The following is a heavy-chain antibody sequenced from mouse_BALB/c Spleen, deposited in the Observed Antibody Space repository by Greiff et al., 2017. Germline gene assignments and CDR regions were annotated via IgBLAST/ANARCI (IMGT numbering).Heavy chain of an antibody. D-gene: IGHD2-10*02. CDR1: GFTFSSFG. J-gene: IGHJ4*01. CDR2: ISSGSSTI. CDR3: ARWGYGNYPYYYAMDY. V-gene: IGHV5-17*02. Sequence: EVQLVESGGGLVQPGGSMKLSCVASGFTFSSFGMHWVRQAPEKGLEWVAYISSGSSTIYYADKVKGRFTISRDNPKNTLFLQMTSLRSEDTAMYYCARWGYGNYPYYYAMDYWGQGTSVTVSS.